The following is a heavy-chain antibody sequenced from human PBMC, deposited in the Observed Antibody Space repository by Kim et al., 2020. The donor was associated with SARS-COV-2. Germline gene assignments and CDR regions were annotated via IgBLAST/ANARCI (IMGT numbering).Heavy chain of an antibody. CDR1: GFTFSSYA. D-gene: IGHD3-10*01. V-gene: IGHV3-23*01. Sequence: GGSLRLSCAASGFTFSSYAMSWVRQAPGKGLEWVSAISGSGGSTYYADSVKGRFTISRDNSKNTLYLQMNSLRAEDTAVYYCAKDGYGSGSYPQHFDYWGQGTLVTVSS. CDR2: ISGSGGST. CDR3: AKDGYGSGSYPQHFDY. J-gene: IGHJ4*02.